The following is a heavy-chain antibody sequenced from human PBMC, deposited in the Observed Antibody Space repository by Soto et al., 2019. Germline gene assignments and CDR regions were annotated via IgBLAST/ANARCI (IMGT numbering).Heavy chain of an antibody. CDR3: PRPENPYASSVPFGY. Sequence: GESLKISCKGSGYSFTSYWIGWVRQMPGKGLEWMGIIYPGDSDTRYSPSFQGQVTISADKSISTAYLQWSSLKASDTAMYYCPRPENPYASSVPFGYWGQGTLVTVSS. V-gene: IGHV5-51*01. D-gene: IGHD3-22*01. CDR1: GYSFTSYW. J-gene: IGHJ4*02. CDR2: IYPGDSDT.